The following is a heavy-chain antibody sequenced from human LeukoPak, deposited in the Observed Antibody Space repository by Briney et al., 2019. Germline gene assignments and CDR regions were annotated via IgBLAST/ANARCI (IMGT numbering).Heavy chain of an antibody. CDR3: ARDPSSSSWYLAFDY. CDR2: ISYDGSDE. CDR1: GFTFSDYA. V-gene: IGHV3-30-3*01. D-gene: IGHD6-13*01. Sequence: SGGSLRLSCAASGFTFSDYAMSWVRQAPGRGLEWVAFISYDGSDEYYADSVKGRFTISRDNSKNTLYLQMNSLRAEDTAVYYCARDPSSSSWYLAFDYWGQGTLVTVSS. J-gene: IGHJ4*02.